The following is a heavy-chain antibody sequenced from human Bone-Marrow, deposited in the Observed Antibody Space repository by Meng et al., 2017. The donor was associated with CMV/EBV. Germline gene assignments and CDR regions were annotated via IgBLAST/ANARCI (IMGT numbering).Heavy chain of an antibody. CDR1: GFTFSSYS. D-gene: IGHD2-8*01. J-gene: IGHJ4*02. V-gene: IGHV3-21*01. CDR3: AVRYCSNDVCYSFEY. CDR2: ISSSSSFI. Sequence: GESLKISCAASGFTFSSYSMNWVRQAPGKGLEWVSSISSSSSFIWYADSVKGRFTISRDNAKNSLYLQMKSLRAEDTAVYYCAVRYCSNDVCYSFEYWGQGKLVTVAS.